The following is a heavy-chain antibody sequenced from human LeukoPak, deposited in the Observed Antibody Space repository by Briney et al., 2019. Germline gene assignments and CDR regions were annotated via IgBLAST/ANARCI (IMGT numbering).Heavy chain of an antibody. D-gene: IGHD3-16*02. CDR2: IYYSGST. Sequence: PSETLSLTCTVSGGSISSSSYYWGWIRQPPGKGLEWIGSIYYSGSTYYNPSLKSRVTISVDTSKNQFSLKLSSVTAADTAVYYCARATYYDYIWGSYRKSEGFDYWGQGTLVTVSS. J-gene: IGHJ4*02. CDR3: ARATYYDYIWGSYRKSEGFDY. CDR1: GGSISSSSYY. V-gene: IGHV4-39*07.